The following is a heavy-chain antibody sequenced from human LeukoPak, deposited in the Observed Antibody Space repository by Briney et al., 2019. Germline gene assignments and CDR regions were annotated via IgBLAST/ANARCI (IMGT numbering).Heavy chain of an antibody. CDR2: ISWNSGST. CDR3: ARVGARQILEY. CDR1: GFTFNDYA. V-gene: IGHV3-9*01. J-gene: IGHJ4*02. Sequence: GGSLRLSCAASGFTFNDYAMHWVRQAPGKGLEWVSGISWNSGSTGYVDSVKGRFTISRDNARNSLYLQMNSLRVEDTALYYCARVGARQILEYWGQGTLVTVSS. D-gene: IGHD4-17*01.